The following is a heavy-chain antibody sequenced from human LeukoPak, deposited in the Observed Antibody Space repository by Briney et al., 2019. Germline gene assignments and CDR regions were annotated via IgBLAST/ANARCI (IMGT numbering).Heavy chain of an antibody. V-gene: IGHV1-69*04. J-gene: IGHJ3*02. Sequence: EASVKVSCKASGYTFTSYGISWVRQSPGQGLEWMGRIIPILGIANYAQKFQGRVTITADESTSTAYMELSSLRSEDTAVYYCATDSYGHAFDIWGQGTMVTVSS. CDR3: ATDSYGHAFDI. CDR2: IIPILGIA. CDR1: GYTFTSYG. D-gene: IGHD5-18*01.